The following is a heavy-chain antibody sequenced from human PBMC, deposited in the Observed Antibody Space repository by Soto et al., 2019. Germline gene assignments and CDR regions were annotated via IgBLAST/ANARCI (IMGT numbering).Heavy chain of an antibody. CDR2: IYHSGTF. J-gene: IGHJ6*02. D-gene: IGHD2-15*01. CDR3: VRSVPAATWAYNGMDV. CDR1: GGSVESSSC. V-gene: IGHV4-4*02. Sequence: SETLSLSCAVSGGSVESSSCWSWVRQAPGKGLEWIGEIYHSGTFNYNPSLASRVSVSVDKSTNQFSLNLNSVTAADTAVYYCVRSVPAATWAYNGMDVWGQGTTVTVSS.